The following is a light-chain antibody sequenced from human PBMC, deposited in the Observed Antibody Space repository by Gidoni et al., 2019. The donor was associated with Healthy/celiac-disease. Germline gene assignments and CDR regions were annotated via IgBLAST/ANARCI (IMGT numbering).Light chain of an antibody. CDR1: QSVSSY. CDR3: QQRSNRPLT. V-gene: IGKV3-11*01. Sequence: DTVLTQSPATLSLSPGERATLSCRASQSVSSYLAWYQQKPGQTPRLLIYDAANRATGIPARLSGSRSGTKYTITISSIEPEDVAVYYCQQRSNRPLTFGGGTKVEIK. J-gene: IGKJ4*01. CDR2: DAA.